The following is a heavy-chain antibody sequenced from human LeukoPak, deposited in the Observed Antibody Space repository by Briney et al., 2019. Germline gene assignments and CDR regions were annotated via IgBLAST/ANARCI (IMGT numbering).Heavy chain of an antibody. CDR1: GGSFSGYY. CDR3: ARGFGRYSGYVYWFDP. J-gene: IGHJ5*02. Sequence: SETLSLTCAVYGGSFSGYYWSWIRQPPGKGLEWIGEINHSGSTNYNPSLKSRVTISVDTSKNQFSLKLSSVTAADTAVYYCARGFGRYSGYVYWFDPWGQGTLVTVSS. CDR2: INHSGST. D-gene: IGHD5-12*01. V-gene: IGHV4-34*01.